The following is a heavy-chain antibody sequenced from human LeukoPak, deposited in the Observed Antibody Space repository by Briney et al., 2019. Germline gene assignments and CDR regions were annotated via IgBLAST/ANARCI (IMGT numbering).Heavy chain of an antibody. Sequence: GSSVTVSCKASGGTFSSYAISWVRQAPGQGLEWMGRIIPIFGIANYAQKFQDRVTITADKSTSTAYMELSSLRSEDTAVYYCARDDYGRRENAFDIWGQGTMVTVSS. CDR3: ARDDYGRRENAFDI. J-gene: IGHJ3*02. CDR2: IIPIFGIA. CDR1: GGTFSSYA. D-gene: IGHD4-17*01. V-gene: IGHV1-69*04.